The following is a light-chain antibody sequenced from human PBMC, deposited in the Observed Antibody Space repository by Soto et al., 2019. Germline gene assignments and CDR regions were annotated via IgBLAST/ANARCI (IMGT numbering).Light chain of an antibody. CDR3: ASYTTSSTYV. V-gene: IGLV2-14*01. CDR1: SSDVGGYSY. J-gene: IGLJ1*01. CDR2: DVS. Sequence: QSALTQPASVSGSPGQSIAISCTGTSSDVGGYSYVSWYQQQPGKAPKLVISDVSNRPSGVSDRFSGSESGNTASLTISGLQTEDEADYYCASYTTSSTYVFGTGTKVTVL.